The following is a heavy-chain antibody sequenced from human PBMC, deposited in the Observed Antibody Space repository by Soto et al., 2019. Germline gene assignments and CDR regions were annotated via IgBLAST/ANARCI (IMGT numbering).Heavy chain of an antibody. Sequence: SQPLSLTCSVSGGSTSSYYWSWIRQPPGKGLEWIGYIYYSGSTDYSPSLKSRVTMSIDTSQNQVSLKLTSVTTADTAVYYCDATPRYLGQGTLVTVS. D-gene: IGHD2-15*01. V-gene: IGHV4-59*01. CDR3: DATPRY. CDR2: IYYSGST. CDR1: GGSTSSYY. J-gene: IGHJ4*02.